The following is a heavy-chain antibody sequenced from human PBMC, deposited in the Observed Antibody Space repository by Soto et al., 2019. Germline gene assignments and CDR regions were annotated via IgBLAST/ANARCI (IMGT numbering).Heavy chain of an antibody. CDR1: GGTFSSYA. J-gene: IGHJ4*02. V-gene: IGHV1-69*13. Sequence: SVKVSCKASGGTFSSYAISWVRQAPGQGLEWMGGIIPIFGTANYAQKFQGRVTITADESTSTAYMELSSLRSEDTAVYYCARDRWSSSRNFDYWGQGTLVPSPQ. CDR3: ARDRWSSSRNFDY. CDR2: IIPIFGTA. D-gene: IGHD6-6*01.